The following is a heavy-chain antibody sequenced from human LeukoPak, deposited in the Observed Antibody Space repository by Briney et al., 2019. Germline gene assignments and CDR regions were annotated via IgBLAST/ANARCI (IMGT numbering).Heavy chain of an antibody. Sequence: ASVTVSCKACGYTFTSYCISWVRQAPGQGREGMGWISSYNGNTNYAQKLQGRVTMPTDTSTGTAYMERRSLRSDDATVYYCARRVAVARRGAFDIWGHGKMVTVSS. J-gene: IGHJ3*02. CDR2: ISSYNGNT. V-gene: IGHV1-18*01. D-gene: IGHD6-19*01. CDR3: ARRVAVARRGAFDI. CDR1: GYTFTSYC.